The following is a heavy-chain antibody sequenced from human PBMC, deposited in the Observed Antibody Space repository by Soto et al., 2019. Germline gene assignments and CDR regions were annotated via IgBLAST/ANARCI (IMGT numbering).Heavy chain of an antibody. CDR2: ISSSSSYI. V-gene: IGHV3-21*01. CDR3: ARDSYSSGSGLDY. J-gene: IGHJ4*02. Sequence: GGSLRLSCAASGFTFSSYSMNWVRQAPGKGLEWVSSISSSSSYIYYADSVKGRFTISRDNAKNSLYLQMNSLRAEDTAVYYFARDSYSSGSGLDYRAQRTLDTGSS. D-gene: IGHD6-19*01. CDR1: GFTFSSYS.